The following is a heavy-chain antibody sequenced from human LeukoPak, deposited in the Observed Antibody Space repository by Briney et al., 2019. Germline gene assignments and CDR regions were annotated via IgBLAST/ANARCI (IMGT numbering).Heavy chain of an antibody. CDR3: VSTTGTMYYFDY. Sequence: ASVKVSCKASGGTFSSYAISWVRQAPGQGLEWMGGIIPIFGTANYAQKFQGRVTITADESTSTAYMELSSLRSEDTAVYYCVSTTGTMYYFDYWGQGTLVTVSS. CDR1: GGTFSSYA. J-gene: IGHJ4*02. V-gene: IGHV1-69*13. CDR2: IIPIFGTA. D-gene: IGHD1-1*01.